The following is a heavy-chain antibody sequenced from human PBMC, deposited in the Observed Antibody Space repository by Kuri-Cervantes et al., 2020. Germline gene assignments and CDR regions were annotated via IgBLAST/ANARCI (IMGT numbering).Heavy chain of an antibody. V-gene: IGHV1-69*05. CDR1: GYTFTSYG. D-gene: IGHD4-23*01. CDR2: IIPIFGTA. Sequence: SVKVSCKASGYTFTSYGISWVRQAPGRGLEWMGWIIPIFGTANYAQKFQGRVTITTDESTSTAYMELSSLRSEDTAVYYCARDRGVVTPRAFDIWGQGTMVTVSS. CDR3: ARDRGVVTPRAFDI. J-gene: IGHJ3*02.